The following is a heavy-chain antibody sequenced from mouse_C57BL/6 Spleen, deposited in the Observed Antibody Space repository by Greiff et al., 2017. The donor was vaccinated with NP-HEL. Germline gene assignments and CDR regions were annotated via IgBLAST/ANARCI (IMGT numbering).Heavy chain of an antibody. Sequence: QVQLQQSGPELVKPGASVKISCKASGYAFSSSWMNWVKQRPGKGLEWIGRIYPGDGDTNYNGKFKGKATLTADKSSSTAYMQLSSLTSEDSAVYFCARSSTGSNGFDYWGQGTTLTVSS. CDR3: ARSSTGSNGFDY. V-gene: IGHV1-82*01. CDR2: IYPGDGDT. D-gene: IGHD1-1*01. J-gene: IGHJ2*01. CDR1: GYAFSSSW.